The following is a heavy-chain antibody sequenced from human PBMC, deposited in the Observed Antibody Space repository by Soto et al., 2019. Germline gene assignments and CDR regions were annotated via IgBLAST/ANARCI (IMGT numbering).Heavy chain of an antibody. V-gene: IGHV2-5*02. Sequence: QITLKESGPPRVRPSQTLMLTCTFSGFSLSTSGVGVGWIRQSPGKALERLALIYWDDDKRYSPSLKSRLTIPKDTSKNQVVLTMTYMDPVDTAPYYCAHRAGLQGNWNGGYFDFWGQGALVTVSS. J-gene: IGHJ4*02. CDR3: AHRAGLQGNWNGGYFDF. CDR2: IYWDDDK. D-gene: IGHD1-1*01. CDR1: GFSLSTSGVG.